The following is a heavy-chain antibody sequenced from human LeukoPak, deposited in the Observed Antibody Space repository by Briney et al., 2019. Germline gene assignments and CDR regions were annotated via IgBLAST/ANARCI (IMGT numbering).Heavy chain of an antibody. CDR2: IIPIFGTA. J-gene: IGHJ4*02. D-gene: IGHD5-24*01. V-gene: IGHV1-69*13. Sequence: SVKVSCKASGYTLTNYALNWVRQAPGQGLEWMGGIIPIFGTANYAQKFQGRVTITADESTSTAYMELSSLRSEDTAVYYCASGVATIGEVFDYWGQGTLVTVSS. CDR3: ASGVATIGEVFDY. CDR1: GYTLTNYA.